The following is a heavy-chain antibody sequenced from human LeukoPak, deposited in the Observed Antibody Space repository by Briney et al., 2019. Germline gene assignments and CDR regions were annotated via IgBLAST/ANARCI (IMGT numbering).Heavy chain of an antibody. CDR2: ISTYNGNT. CDR1: GYTFTTYA. V-gene: IGHV1-18*01. J-gene: IGHJ4*02. D-gene: IGHD1-1*01. Sequence: ASVKVSCKASGYTFTTYAITWVRQAPGQGLEWMGWISTYNGNTNYAQKLQGRVTMTTDTSTSTAYMELRSLRSDDTAVYHCASFSPTTVTFDYWGQGTLVTVSS. CDR3: ASFSPTTVTFDY.